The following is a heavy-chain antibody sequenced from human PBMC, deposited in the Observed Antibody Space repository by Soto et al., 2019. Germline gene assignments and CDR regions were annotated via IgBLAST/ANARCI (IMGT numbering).Heavy chain of an antibody. V-gene: IGHV1-18*01. J-gene: IGHJ5*02. CDR2: ISAYNGNT. D-gene: IGHD3-3*01. Sequence: QVQLVQSGAEVKKPGASVKVSCKASGYTITSYGISWVRQAPGQGLEWMGWISAYNGNTNYAQELQGSVTMSTDTATSTANMELRSLRCDDTALYYLARVGLQYYDCWSGPSWFGPWGQGSQVTVSS. CDR3: ARVGLQYYDCWSGPSWFGP. CDR1: GYTITSYG.